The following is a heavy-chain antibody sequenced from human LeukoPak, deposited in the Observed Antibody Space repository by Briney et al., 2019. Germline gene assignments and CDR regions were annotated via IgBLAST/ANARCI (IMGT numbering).Heavy chain of an antibody. V-gene: IGHV4-61*08. D-gene: IGHD3/OR15-3a*01. Sequence: SETLSLTCTVSGGSISSGGYYWSWIRQPPGKGLEWIGYIYYSGSTNYNPSLKSRVTISVDTSKNQFSLKLSSVTAADTAVYYCARRTLGLLAPWGQGTLVTVSS. J-gene: IGHJ5*02. CDR3: ARRTLGLLAP. CDR2: IYYSGST. CDR1: GGSISSGGYY.